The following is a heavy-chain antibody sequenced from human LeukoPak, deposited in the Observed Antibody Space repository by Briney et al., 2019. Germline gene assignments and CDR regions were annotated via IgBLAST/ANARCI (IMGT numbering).Heavy chain of an antibody. J-gene: IGHJ4*02. Sequence: ASVKVSCKASGYTFTSYGISWVRQAPGQGLERMGWISAYNGNTNYAQKLQGRVTMTTDTSTSTAYMELRSLRSDDTAVYYCARDGEIAVAGPGGGYWGQGTLVTVSS. V-gene: IGHV1-18*01. CDR1: GYTFTSYG. CDR3: ARDGEIAVAGPGGGY. D-gene: IGHD6-19*01. CDR2: ISAYNGNT.